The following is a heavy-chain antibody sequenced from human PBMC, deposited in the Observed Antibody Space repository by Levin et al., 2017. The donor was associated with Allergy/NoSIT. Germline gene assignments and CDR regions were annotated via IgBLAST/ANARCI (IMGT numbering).Heavy chain of an antibody. V-gene: IGHV3-30*18. CDR3: AKGMRFGERDHYYALDA. Sequence: SGGSLRLSCVASEFDFKSYAMHWVRQAPGQGLEWVAVISFDGSDKYYADSVKGRFTISRDNSQNTLSLQMNSLRPEDTSVYYCAKGMRFGERDHYYALDAWGQGTTVTGS. J-gene: IGHJ6*02. CDR1: EFDFKSYA. CDR2: ISFDGSDK. D-gene: IGHD3-10*01.